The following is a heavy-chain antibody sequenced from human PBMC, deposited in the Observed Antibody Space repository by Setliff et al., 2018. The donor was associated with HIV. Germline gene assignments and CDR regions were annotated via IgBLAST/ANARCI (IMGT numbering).Heavy chain of an antibody. CDR1: GDSISSGYY. CDR3: ARGLSIFGVATPGFYSFMDV. J-gene: IGHJ6*03. Sequence: SETLSLTCSVSGDSISSGYYWGWIRQSPGKGLEWIGSIYYSGSSNYNPSLKSRVSISLDTSKKQVSLKLNSVTAADTAVYYCARGLSIFGVATPGFYSFMDVWGKGTTVTVSS. V-gene: IGHV4-38-2*02. D-gene: IGHD3-3*01. CDR2: IYYSGSS.